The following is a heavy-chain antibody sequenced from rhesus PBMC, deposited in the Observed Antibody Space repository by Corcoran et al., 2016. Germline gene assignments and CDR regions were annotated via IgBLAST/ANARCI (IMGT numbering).Heavy chain of an antibody. CDR1: GGSISSRF. Sequence: QLQLQESGPGLVKPSETLSVTCAVSGGSISSRFWNWIRQAPGKGLELIGYIYGSGSSTNYNPSLKSRVTLSVDTAKNQVSLKLTSVTAADTAVYYCASTRYNYVSDFNDWGQGVLVTVSS. J-gene: IGHJ4*01. D-gene: IGHD1-26*01. V-gene: IGHV4-169*02. CDR3: ASTRYNYVSDFND. CDR2: IYGSGSST.